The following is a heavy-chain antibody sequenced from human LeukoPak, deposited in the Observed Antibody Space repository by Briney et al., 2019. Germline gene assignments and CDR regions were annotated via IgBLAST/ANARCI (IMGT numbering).Heavy chain of an antibody. CDR1: GSSISSYY. CDR2: IYYSGST. Sequence: SETLSLTCTVSGSSISSYYWSWIRQPPGKGLEWIGYIYYSGSTNYNPSLKSRVTISVDTSKNQFSLKLSSVTAADTAVYYCARAGPDAFDIWGQGTMVTVSS. CDR3: ARAGPDAFDI. J-gene: IGHJ3*02. V-gene: IGHV4-59*01.